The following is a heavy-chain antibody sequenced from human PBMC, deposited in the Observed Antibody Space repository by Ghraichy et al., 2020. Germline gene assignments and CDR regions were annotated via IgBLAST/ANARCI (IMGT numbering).Heavy chain of an antibody. D-gene: IGHD1-26*01. CDR1: GGSISSSSYY. J-gene: IGHJ5*02. Sequence: SETLSLTCTVSGGSISSSSYYWGWIRQPPGKGLEWIGSIYYSGSTYYNPSLKSRVTISVDTSKNQFSLKLSSVTAADTAVYYCARHGGWELPTTAELVYWFDPWGQGTLVTVSS. CDR3: ARHGGWELPTTAELVYWFDP. CDR2: IYYSGST. V-gene: IGHV4-39*01.